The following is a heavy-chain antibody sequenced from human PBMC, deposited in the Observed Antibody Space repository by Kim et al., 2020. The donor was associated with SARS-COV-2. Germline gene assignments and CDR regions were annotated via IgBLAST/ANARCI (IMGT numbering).Heavy chain of an antibody. Sequence: SQTLTLTCAISGDSVSSNSAAWNWIRQSPSRCLEWLGRTYYRSKWYNDYAVSVKSRITINPDTSKNQFSLQLNSVTPEDTAVYYCARERGYSGYGGRHAFDIWGQGTMVTISS. V-gene: IGHV6-1*01. D-gene: IGHD5-12*01. CDR1: GDSVSSNSAA. J-gene: IGHJ3*02. CDR2: TYYRSKWYN. CDR3: ARERGYSGYGGRHAFDI.